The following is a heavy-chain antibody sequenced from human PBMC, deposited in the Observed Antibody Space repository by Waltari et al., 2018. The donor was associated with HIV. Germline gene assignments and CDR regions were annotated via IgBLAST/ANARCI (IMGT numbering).Heavy chain of an antibody. CDR2: INPDNGGT. V-gene: IGHV1-2*02. CDR3: ARDICNGGSCYSYYFDY. CDR1: GYTFTGYY. D-gene: IGHD2-15*01. J-gene: IGHJ4*02. Sequence: QLQLAQSAAEVKKPGDSARISCKAYGYTFTGYYLRWVRQAPGQGLEWMGWINPDNGGTKYAQKFQGRVTMTRDTSISTAYMELSRLRSDDTAVYYCARDICNGGSCYSYYFDYWGQGTLVTVSS.